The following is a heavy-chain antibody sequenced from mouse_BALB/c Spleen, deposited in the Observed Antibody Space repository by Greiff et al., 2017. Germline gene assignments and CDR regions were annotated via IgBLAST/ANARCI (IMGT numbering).Heavy chain of an antibody. CDR2: IDPENGDT. J-gene: IGHJ2*01. CDR1: GFNIKDYY. D-gene: IGHD1-1*01. Sequence: EVKVVESGAELVRSGASVKLSCTASGFNIKDYYMHWVKQRPEQGLEWIGWIDPENGDTEYAPKFQGKATMTADTSSNTAYLQLSSLTSEDTAVYYCTYYGSSYDYFDYWGQGTTLTVSS. CDR3: TYYGSSYDYFDY. V-gene: IGHV14-4*02.